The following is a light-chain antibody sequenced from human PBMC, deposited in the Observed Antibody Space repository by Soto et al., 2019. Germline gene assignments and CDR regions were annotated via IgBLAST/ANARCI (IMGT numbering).Light chain of an antibody. Sequence: EIVLTQSPATLCLSPGERATLFCRASQSVSSYFAWYQQKPGQAPNLLIYDASNRATGIPARFSGSGSGTGFTLTISSLEPEDFAVYYCQQRSNWPLTFGQGTRLEVK. J-gene: IGKJ5*01. CDR2: DAS. CDR1: QSVSSY. V-gene: IGKV3-11*01. CDR3: QQRSNWPLT.